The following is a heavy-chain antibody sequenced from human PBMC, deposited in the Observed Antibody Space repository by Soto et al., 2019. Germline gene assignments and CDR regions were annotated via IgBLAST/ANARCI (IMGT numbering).Heavy chain of an antibody. CDR3: ATVGYYDSSGYHY. V-gene: IGHV1-2*02. CDR1: GYTFTGYY. J-gene: IGHJ4*02. CDR2: INPNSGGT. Sequence: ASVKVSCKASGYTFTGYYMHWVRQAPGQGLEWMGWINPNSGGTNFAQKFQGRVTMTRDTSISTAYMELSSLRSEDTAVYYCATVGYYDSSGYHYWGQGTLVTVSS. D-gene: IGHD3-22*01.